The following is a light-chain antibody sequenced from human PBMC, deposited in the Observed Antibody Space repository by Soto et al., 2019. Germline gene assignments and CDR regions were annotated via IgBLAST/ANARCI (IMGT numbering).Light chain of an antibody. Sequence: EIVLAQSPGTLSLSPGERATLSCRASQSVTNSFLAWYQQKPGQAPRLLIYGASRRATGIPDRFTGSGSGTDLTLTISRLEPGDFAVYYCQQYVSSPWAFGQGTKVEI. CDR3: QQYVSSPWA. CDR1: QSVTNSF. J-gene: IGKJ1*01. V-gene: IGKV3-20*01. CDR2: GAS.